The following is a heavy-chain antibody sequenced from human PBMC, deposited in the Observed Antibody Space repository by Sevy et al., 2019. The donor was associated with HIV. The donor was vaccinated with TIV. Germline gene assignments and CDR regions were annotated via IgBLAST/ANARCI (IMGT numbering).Heavy chain of an antibody. J-gene: IGHJ6*02. CDR2: INQDGSEI. CDR1: GFTFSSYG. V-gene: IGHV3-7*01. CDR3: ARAMGV. Sequence: GGSLRLSCAASGFTFSSYGLSSYSMNWVRQSPGKGLEWVANINQDGSEIYYVDSVKGRFTISRENAKNSGYLQMHSLRVEDSGVYYCARAMGVWGQGTTVTVSS.